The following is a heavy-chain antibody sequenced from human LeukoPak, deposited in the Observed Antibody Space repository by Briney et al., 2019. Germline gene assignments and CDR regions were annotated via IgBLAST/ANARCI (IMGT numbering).Heavy chain of an antibody. CDR2: IYYSGST. Sequence: SETLSLTCTVSGGSISSYYWSWIRQPPGKGLEWIGYIYYSGSTNYNPSLKSRVTISVDTSKNQFSLKLSSVTAADTAVYYCARHRDYYDSSGYYYFDYWGQGTLVTVSP. CDR1: GGSISSYY. D-gene: IGHD3-22*01. CDR3: ARHRDYYDSSGYYYFDY. V-gene: IGHV4-59*08. J-gene: IGHJ4*02.